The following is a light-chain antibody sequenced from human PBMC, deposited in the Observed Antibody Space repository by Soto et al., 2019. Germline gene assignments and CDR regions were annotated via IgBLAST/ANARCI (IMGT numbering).Light chain of an antibody. J-gene: IGKJ5*01. CDR2: LGS. V-gene: IGKV2-28*01. CDR1: QNLLHSNGYNY. CDR3: QQFNNWPLT. Sequence: EIVLTQSPLSLPVTPGEPASISCRSSQNLLHSNGYNYLNWYLQKPGQSPQLLIYLGSNRASGVPDRFSGSGSGTEFTLTISSLQSEDFAVYYCQQFNNWPLTFGQGTRLEIK.